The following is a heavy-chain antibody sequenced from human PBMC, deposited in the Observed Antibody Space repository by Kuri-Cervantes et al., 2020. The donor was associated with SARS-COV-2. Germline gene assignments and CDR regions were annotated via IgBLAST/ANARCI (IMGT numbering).Heavy chain of an antibody. CDR2: IYYSGST. V-gene: IGHV4-59*01. D-gene: IGHD3-16*01. CDR1: GGSISSYY. J-gene: IGHJ5*02. CDR3: AKYGTNDYLSTYFGRGSWFDP. Sequence: SETLSLTCTVSGGSISSYYWSWIRQPPGKGLEWIGYIYYSGSTNYNPSLKSRVTISVDTSKNQFSLRLNSVTAADTAVYFCAKYGTNDYLSTYFGRGSWFDPCGQGIL.